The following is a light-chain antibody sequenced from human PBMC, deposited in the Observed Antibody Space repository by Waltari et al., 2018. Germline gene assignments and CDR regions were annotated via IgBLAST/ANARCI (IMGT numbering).Light chain of an antibody. CDR3: QKYGTLPAT. CDR1: QSVSRT. Sequence: EIVLTQSPGTLPLSPGERATLSCRASQSVSRTLAWYQQKPGQDPRLLIYDASSRATGIPDRFSGSGSGTDFSLTISRLEPEDFAVYYCQKYGTLPATFGQGTTVEIK. V-gene: IGKV3-20*01. J-gene: IGKJ1*01. CDR2: DAS.